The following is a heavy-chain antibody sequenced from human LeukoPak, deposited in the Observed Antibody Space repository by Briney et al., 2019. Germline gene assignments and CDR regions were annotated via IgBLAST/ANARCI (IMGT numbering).Heavy chain of an antibody. CDR1: EFTFGTYA. Sequence: GGSLRLSCAASEFTFGTYAMSWVRQAPGKGLEWVSAISASGGDTYYADSVKGRVTISRDNSRYTLYLQINSLRAEDTAVYYCAKGGPGTYSADQAFDSWGQGTLVTVSS. CDR2: ISASGGDT. D-gene: IGHD1-14*01. V-gene: IGHV3-23*01. J-gene: IGHJ4*02. CDR3: AKGGPGTYSADQAFDS.